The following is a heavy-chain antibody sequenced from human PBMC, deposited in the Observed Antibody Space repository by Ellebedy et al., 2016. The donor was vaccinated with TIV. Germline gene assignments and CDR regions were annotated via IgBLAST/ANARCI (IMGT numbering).Heavy chain of an antibody. Sequence: GGSLRLSXAASAFTFSNCGMDCAMSWVRQAPGKGLEWVSSITVSGNTHYADSVTGRFSISRDNSKNTVYLQMDILRAEDTAVYYCAKWVSWGAAGYFDYWGQGTLVTVSS. D-gene: IGHD6-13*01. J-gene: IGHJ4*02. CDR3: AKWVSWGAAGYFDY. CDR2: ITVSGNT. V-gene: IGHV3-23*01. CDR1: AFTFSNCGMDCA.